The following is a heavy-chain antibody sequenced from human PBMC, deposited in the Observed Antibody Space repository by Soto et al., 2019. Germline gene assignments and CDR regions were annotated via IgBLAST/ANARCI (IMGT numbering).Heavy chain of an antibody. CDR1: GYTFTDYY. D-gene: IGHD1-26*01. CDR3: ARDVVGSDYFDS. Sequence: QVQLVQSGAEVRKPGASVKVSCKASGYTFTDYYMHWVRQAPGQGLEWMGWINPKTGGTNYVQKFQGRGTMTRDTAITTAYMVLSRLRSDDTAVYYCARDVVGSDYFDSWGQGTLVTVSS. V-gene: IGHV1-2*02. CDR2: INPKTGGT. J-gene: IGHJ4*02.